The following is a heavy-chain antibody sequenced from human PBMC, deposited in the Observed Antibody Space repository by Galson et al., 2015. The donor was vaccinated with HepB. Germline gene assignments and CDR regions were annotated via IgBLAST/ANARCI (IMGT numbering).Heavy chain of an antibody. Sequence: SVKVSCKASGFTFTSSAMQWVRQARGQRLEWIGWIVVGSGNTNYAQKFQERVTITRDMSTSTAYMELSSLRSEDTAVYYCAAIFFGDGYPTPINWGQGTLVTVSS. V-gene: IGHV1-58*02. CDR2: IVVGSGNT. D-gene: IGHD5-24*01. CDR1: GFTFTSSA. J-gene: IGHJ4*02. CDR3: AAIFFGDGYPTPIN.